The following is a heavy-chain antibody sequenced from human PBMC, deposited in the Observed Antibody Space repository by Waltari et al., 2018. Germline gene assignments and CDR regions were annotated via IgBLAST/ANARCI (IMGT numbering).Heavy chain of an antibody. CDR1: GFTFSSYG. CDR2: LWYDGSNK. J-gene: IGHJ4*02. Sequence: QVQLVESGGGVVQPGRSLRLSCAASGFTFSSYGMHWVRQAPGKWLEWVAVLWYDGSNKYYADAVKGRFTISRDNSKNTLYLQMNSLRAEDTAVYYCARLYYFDYWGQGTLVTVSS. V-gene: IGHV3-33*01. CDR3: ARLYYFDY.